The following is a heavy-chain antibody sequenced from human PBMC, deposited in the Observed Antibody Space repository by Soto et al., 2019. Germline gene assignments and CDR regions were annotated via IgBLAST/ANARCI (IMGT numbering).Heavy chain of an antibody. Sequence: SGPTLVNPTQTLTLTCTFSGFSLTTTGMGVGRIRQPPGKAPEWLALIYWDDDKRYSPSLRSRLTITKDTSENQVVLTVTNMDPVDTATYYCARRTALYDSSGLAFDYWGQGTLVTVSS. CDR3: ARRTALYDSSGLAFDY. V-gene: IGHV2-5*02. D-gene: IGHD3-22*01. J-gene: IGHJ4*02. CDR2: IYWDDDK. CDR1: GFSLTTTGMG.